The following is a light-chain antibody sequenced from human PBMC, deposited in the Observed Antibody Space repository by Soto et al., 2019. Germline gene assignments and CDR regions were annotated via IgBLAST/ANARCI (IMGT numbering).Light chain of an antibody. CDR2: DAS. J-gene: IGKJ5*01. Sequence: EIVLSQSPASLSLSTGERATLSCRASQSVSNCLAWYQQKPGQAPRLLIYDASTRVTGIPARFSGSGSGTDFTLTISSLEPEDFAVYSCQQCSNWPSITFGQGTRLEIK. V-gene: IGKV3-11*01. CDR3: QQCSNWPSIT. CDR1: QSVSNC.